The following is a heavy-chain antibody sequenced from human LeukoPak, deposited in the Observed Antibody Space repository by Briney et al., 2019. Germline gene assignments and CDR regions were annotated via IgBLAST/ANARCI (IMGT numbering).Heavy chain of an antibody. D-gene: IGHD4-17*01. CDR1: GYSISSSNW. CDR3: ARGGYGDRYYFDY. Sequence: SDTLSLTCAVSGYSISSSNWWGWIRQPPGKGLEWIGYIYYSGSTNYNPSLKSRVTISVDTSKNQFSLKLSSVTAADTAVYYCARGGYGDRYYFDYWGQGTLVTVSS. CDR2: IYYSGST. V-gene: IGHV4-28*03. J-gene: IGHJ4*02.